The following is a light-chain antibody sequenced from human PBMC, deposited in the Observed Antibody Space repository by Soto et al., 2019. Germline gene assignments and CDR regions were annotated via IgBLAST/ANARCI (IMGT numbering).Light chain of an antibody. J-gene: IGLJ1*01. CDR2: DNN. CDR1: SSNIGSNT. V-gene: IGLV1-51*01. CDR3: GTWDSRLSVHV. Sequence: QSVLTQPPSASGTPGQSVTISCSGSSSNIGSNTVNWYQHLPGTAPKLLIDDNNKRPSGIPDRFSGSKSGTSATLGITGLQTGDEADYYCGTWDSRLSVHVFGNGTKGT.